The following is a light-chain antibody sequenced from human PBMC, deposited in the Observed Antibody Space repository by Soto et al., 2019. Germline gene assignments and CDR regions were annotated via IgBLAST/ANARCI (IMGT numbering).Light chain of an antibody. CDR3: QSYDSSLSAVV. CDR1: SSNIGAGFA. V-gene: IGLV1-40*01. CDR2: GDA. Sequence: QAVVTQPPAVSGAPGQRVTISYTGSSSNIGAGFAVHWYQHLPERAPKLLISGDANRPSGVPDRFSGSKSGTSASLAITGLQAEDEAVFYCQSYDSSLSAVVFGGGTKVTVL. J-gene: IGLJ2*01.